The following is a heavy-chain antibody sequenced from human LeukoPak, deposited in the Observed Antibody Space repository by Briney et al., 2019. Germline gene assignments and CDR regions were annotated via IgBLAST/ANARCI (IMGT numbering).Heavy chain of an antibody. CDR1: GYSFTSYW. D-gene: IGHD6-19*01. CDR2: VGTGDAYT. V-gene: IGHV5-10-1*01. J-gene: IGHJ4*02. CDR3: ARQESGIAVAGTDRSPIVY. Sequence: PGESLQISCCGSGYSFTSYWISWVRQMPGKGLEGLGRVGTGDAYTTYCAAFQGHVTISDDKSISTAHLQWSSLKASDTAMDYCARQESGIAVAGTDRSPIVYWGQGTLVTVSS.